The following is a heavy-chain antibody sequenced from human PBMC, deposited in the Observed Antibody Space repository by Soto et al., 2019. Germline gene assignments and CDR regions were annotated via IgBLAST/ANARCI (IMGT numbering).Heavy chain of an antibody. J-gene: IGHJ6*02. D-gene: IGHD3-10*01. V-gene: IGHV4-39*01. CDR2: IYYSGST. CDR1: GGSISSSSYY. Sequence: PSETLSLTCTVSGGSISSSSYYWGWIRQPPGKGLEWIGSIYYSGSTYYNPSLKSRVTISVDTSKNQFSLKLSSVTAADTAVYYCARLWFGSYGMDVWGQGTTVTVSS. CDR3: ARLWFGSYGMDV.